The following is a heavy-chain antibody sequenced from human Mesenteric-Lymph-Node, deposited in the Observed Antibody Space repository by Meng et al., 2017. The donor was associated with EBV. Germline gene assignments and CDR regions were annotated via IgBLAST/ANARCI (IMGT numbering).Heavy chain of an antibody. D-gene: IGHD2-15*01. Sequence: DSVKGRFTISRDNPRNTVHLQMNSLRDEDTAIYYCAKSGCSGGSCYRPLDYWGQGTLVTVSS. J-gene: IGHJ4*02. CDR3: AKSGCSGGSCYRPLDY. V-gene: IGHV3-23*01.